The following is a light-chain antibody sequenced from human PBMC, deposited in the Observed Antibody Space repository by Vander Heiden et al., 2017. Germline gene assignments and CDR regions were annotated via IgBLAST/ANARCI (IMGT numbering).Light chain of an antibody. CDR2: DNN. J-gene: IGLJ2*01. CDR1: SSNIGAHYD. V-gene: IGLV1-40*01. CDR3: QSYDSSRSGVI. Sequence: QSVLAQPPSVSRAPGQRVTISCTGSSSNIGAHYDVYWYQLLPETAPKLLIYDNNNRHSGVPDRFSGSKSGTSASLAITGLQAEDEADYYCQSYDSSRSGVIFGGGTKLTVL.